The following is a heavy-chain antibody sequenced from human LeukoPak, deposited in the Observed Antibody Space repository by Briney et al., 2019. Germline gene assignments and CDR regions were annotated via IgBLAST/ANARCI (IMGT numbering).Heavy chain of an antibody. CDR2: IYYSGST. J-gene: IGHJ4*02. Sequence: SQTLSLTCTVCGGSISSGDYYWSWIRQHPGKGLEWIGYIYYSGSTYYNPSLKSRVTISVDTSKNQFSLKLSSVTAADTAVYYCAREEMGSGYDPKTIYFDYWGQGTLVTVSS. CDR3: AREEMGSGYDPKTIYFDY. D-gene: IGHD5-12*01. V-gene: IGHV4-31*03. CDR1: GGSISSGDYY.